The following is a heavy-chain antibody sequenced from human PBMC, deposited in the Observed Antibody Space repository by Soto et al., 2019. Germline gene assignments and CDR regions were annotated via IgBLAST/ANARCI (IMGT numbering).Heavy chain of an antibody. J-gene: IGHJ6*02. Sequence: PGPSVKVSCKASGYTFTSYDINWVRQATGQGLEWMGWMNPNSGNTGYAQKFQGRVTMTRNTSISTAYMELSSLRSEDTAVYYCWGSNDPREQMDVWGQGTTVTVSS. D-gene: IGHD1-1*01. CDR3: WGSNDPREQMDV. V-gene: IGHV1-8*01. CDR2: MNPNSGNT. CDR1: GYTFTSYD.